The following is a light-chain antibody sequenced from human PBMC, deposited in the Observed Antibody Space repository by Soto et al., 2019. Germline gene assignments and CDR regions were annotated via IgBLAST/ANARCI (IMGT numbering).Light chain of an antibody. CDR2: PAS. V-gene: IGKV1-12*01. CDR1: QPISSW. J-gene: IGKJ1*01. CDR3: HQYGGSPGT. Sequence: DIEITQSPSSISASVGDRVTITCRASQPISSWLAWYQQVPGQSPYLLIYPASSRDTGVPDRFSGSGSGTDFTLTISRLEPEDFAVYYCHQYGGSPGTLGQGTKVDIK.